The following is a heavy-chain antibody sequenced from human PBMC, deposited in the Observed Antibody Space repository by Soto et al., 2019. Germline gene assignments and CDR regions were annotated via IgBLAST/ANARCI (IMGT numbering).Heavy chain of an antibody. V-gene: IGHV3-33*01. J-gene: IGHJ6*02. Sequence: QVQLVESGGGVVQPGRSLRLSCAASGFTFSSYGMHWVRQAPGKGLEWVAVIWYDGSNKYYADSVKGRFTITRDNSKNTLYLQMNSLSAEDRAVYYCARDLTEGMAYGMDVWGQGTTVTVSS. D-gene: IGHD6-13*01. CDR1: GFTFSSYG. CDR2: IWYDGSNK. CDR3: ARDLTEGMAYGMDV.